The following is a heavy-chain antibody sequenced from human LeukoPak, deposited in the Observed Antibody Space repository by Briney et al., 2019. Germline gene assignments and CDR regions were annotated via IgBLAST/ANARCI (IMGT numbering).Heavy chain of an antibody. Sequence: PSETLSLTCSGSGGSITYSHYYWGWVRQPPGKGLEWIGGIYYSGSTYYNPSLKSRVTISVDTSKNQFSLKLSSVTAADTAVYYCARDSVTTDAFDIWGQGTMVTVSS. D-gene: IGHD4-17*01. CDR1: GGSITYSHYY. CDR2: IYYSGST. CDR3: ARDSVTTDAFDI. V-gene: IGHV4-39*07. J-gene: IGHJ3*02.